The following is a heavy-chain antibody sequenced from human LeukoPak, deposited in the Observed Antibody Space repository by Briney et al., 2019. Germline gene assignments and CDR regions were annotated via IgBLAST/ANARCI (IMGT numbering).Heavy chain of an antibody. J-gene: IGHJ4*02. V-gene: IGHV1-18*01. D-gene: IGHD3-22*01. CDR2: ISAYNGNT. CDR1: GYTFTSYG. CDR3: ARGRYYDSSGYYPLGY. Sequence: ASVKASCKASGYTFTSYGISWVRQAPGQGLEWMGWISAYNGNTNYAQKLQGRVTMTTDTSTSTAYMELRSLRSDDTAVYYCARGRYYDSSGYYPLGYWGQGTLVTVSS.